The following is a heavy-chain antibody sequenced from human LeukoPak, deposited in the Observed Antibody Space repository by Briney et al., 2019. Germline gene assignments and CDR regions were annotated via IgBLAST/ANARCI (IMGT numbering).Heavy chain of an antibody. CDR1: GFSIMSSA. Sequence: PGGSLRLSCAASGFSIMSSAMNWVRQAPGKGLEWVSAINGTAINTVYADSVKGRFTISRDYSKNTLYLQMNNLRVEDTAVYYCLARSLVEVSGNYYMDVWGKGTTVSVSS. CDR3: LARSLVEVSGNYYMDV. D-gene: IGHD1-26*01. CDR2: INGTAINT. J-gene: IGHJ6*03. V-gene: IGHV3-23*01.